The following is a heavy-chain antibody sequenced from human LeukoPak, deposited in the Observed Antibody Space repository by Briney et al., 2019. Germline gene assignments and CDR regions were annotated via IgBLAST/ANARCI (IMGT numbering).Heavy chain of an antibody. CDR3: ARAEGYGGELDS. D-gene: IGHD4-23*01. CDR1: GFTFDDYV. CDR2: ITWNSDTI. V-gene: IGHV3-9*01. Sequence: GRSLRLSCAASGFTFDDYVMHWVRQAPGKGLEWVSGITWNSDTIAYADSVKGRFTISRDNAKNSLYLQMNSLRAEDTAVYYCARAEGYGGELDSWGQGTLVTVSS. J-gene: IGHJ4*02.